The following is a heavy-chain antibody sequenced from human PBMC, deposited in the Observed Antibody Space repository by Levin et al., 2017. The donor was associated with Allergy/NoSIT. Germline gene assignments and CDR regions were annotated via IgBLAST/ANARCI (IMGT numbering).Heavy chain of an antibody. CDR2: ISYDGSGE. CDR3: AKERGSSGRAGWFDP. J-gene: IGHJ5*02. D-gene: IGHD6-19*01. CDR1: GFTFSGSV. Sequence: GGSLRLSCTASGFTFSGSVMHWVRQAPGKGLEWMTVISYDGSGEQYADSVKGRFTISRDNAKNTLYLQMNSLRSEDTAVYDCAKERGSSGRAGWFDPWGQGTLVTVSS. V-gene: IGHV3-30*01.